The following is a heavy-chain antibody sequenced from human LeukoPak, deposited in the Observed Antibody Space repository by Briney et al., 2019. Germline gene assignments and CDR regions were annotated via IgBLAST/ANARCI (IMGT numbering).Heavy chain of an antibody. V-gene: IGHV3-15*01. D-gene: IGHD6-13*01. CDR2: IRGKTDGETT. CDR3: ILAAAGPAY. Sequence: GGSLRLSCAASGFSFNNAWMTWVRQAPGKGLEWVGRIRGKTDGETTDYAAPVQGRFTISRDDSKDTLYLQMNSLKTEDTAVYYCILAAAGPAYWGQGTLVTVSS. J-gene: IGHJ4*02. CDR1: GFSFNNAW.